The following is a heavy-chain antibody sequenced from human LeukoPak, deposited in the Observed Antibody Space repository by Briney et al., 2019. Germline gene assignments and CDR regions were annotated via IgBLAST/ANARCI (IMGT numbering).Heavy chain of an antibody. Sequence: GGSLRLSCAASGFTFSSYGMHWVRQAPGKGLEWVAVIWYDGSNKYYADSVKGRFTISRDKSKNTLYLQMDSLRADDTAVYYCARLTSSIAVAIDYWGQGTLVAVSS. J-gene: IGHJ4*02. CDR3: ARLTSSIAVAIDY. CDR1: GFTFSSYG. D-gene: IGHD6-19*01. V-gene: IGHV3-33*01. CDR2: IWYDGSNK.